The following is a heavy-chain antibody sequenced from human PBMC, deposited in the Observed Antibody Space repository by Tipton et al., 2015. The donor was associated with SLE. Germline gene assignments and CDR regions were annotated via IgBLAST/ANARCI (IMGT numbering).Heavy chain of an antibody. CDR3: ARGPYCGYAHNY. J-gene: IGHJ4*02. CDR2: KYYSGGT. V-gene: IGHV4-59*01. Sequence: TLSLTCSVSNGSIGSDYWTWIRQPPGKGLEWIGYKYYSGGTNSNPSLRSRVTISIDMSKNQFSLTLSSVTAADTAVYYCARGPYCGYAHNYWGQGALVTVSS. D-gene: IGHD5-12*01. CDR1: NGSIGSDY.